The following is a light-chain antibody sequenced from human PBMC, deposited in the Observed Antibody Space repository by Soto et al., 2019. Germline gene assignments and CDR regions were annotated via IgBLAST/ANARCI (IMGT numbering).Light chain of an antibody. J-gene: IGKJ5*01. CDR1: QSISSW. V-gene: IGKV1-5*01. Sequence: DIQMTQSPSTLSASVGDRVTITCRASQSISSWFAWYQQKPGKAPKLLIYDASSLESGVPSRFSGSGSGTEFTLTISSLQPDDFAAYYCQQYNSYSPTFGQGTRLEIK. CDR3: QQYNSYSPT. CDR2: DAS.